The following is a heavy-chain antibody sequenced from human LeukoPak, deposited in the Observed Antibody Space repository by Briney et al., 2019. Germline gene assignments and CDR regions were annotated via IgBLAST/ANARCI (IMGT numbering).Heavy chain of an antibody. CDR1: GGSISSGDYY. V-gene: IGHV4-30-4*08. J-gene: IGHJ4*02. Sequence: SQTLSLTCTVSGGSISSGDYYWSWIRQPPGKGLEWIGEINHSGSTNYNPSLKSRVTISVDTSKNQFSLKLSSVTAADTAVYYCARVSGRWLQTRYYFDYWGQGTLVTVSS. CDR3: ARVSGRWLQTRYYFDY. CDR2: INHSGST. D-gene: IGHD5-24*01.